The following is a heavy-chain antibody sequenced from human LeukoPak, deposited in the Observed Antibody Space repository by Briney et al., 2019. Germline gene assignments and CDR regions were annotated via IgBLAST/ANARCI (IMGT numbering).Heavy chain of an antibody. D-gene: IGHD3-22*01. CDR2: ISSSGGTI. Sequence: GGSLRLSCAASGFTFSSSEMNWVRQAPGKGLEWVSYISSSGGTISYADSVKGRFTISRDNAKNSLYLQMNSLRAEDTAVYYCARDTYYYDSSGYYSEYFQHWGQGTLVTVSS. CDR3: ARDTYYYDSSGYYSEYFQH. CDR1: GFTFSSSE. J-gene: IGHJ1*01. V-gene: IGHV3-48*03.